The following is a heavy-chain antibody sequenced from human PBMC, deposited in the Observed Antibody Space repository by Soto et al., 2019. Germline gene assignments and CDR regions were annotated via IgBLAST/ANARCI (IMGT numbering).Heavy chain of an antibody. Sequence: SVKVSCKASGGTFSSYAISWVRQAPGQGLEWMGGIIPIFGTANYAQKFQGRVTITADESTSTAYMELSSLRSEDTAVYYCAREGAGITGTQPRPRSRDFDYWGQGTLVTVSS. CDR3: AREGAGITGTQPRPRSRDFDY. V-gene: IGHV1-69*13. J-gene: IGHJ4*02. CDR2: IIPIFGTA. D-gene: IGHD1-7*01. CDR1: GGTFSSYA.